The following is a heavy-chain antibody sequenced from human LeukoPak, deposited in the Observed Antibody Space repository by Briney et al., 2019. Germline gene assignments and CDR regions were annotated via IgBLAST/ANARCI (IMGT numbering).Heavy chain of an antibody. CDR3: ARTGYYDSSGYSYYYGMDV. CDR1: GGSISSYY. Sequence: SQTLSLTCTVSGGSISSYYWSWIRQPPGKGLEWIGYIYYSGSTNYNPSLKSRVTISVDTSKNQISLKLSSVTAADTAVYYCARTGYYDSSGYSYYYGMDVWGQGTTVTVSS. J-gene: IGHJ6*02. CDR2: IYYSGST. D-gene: IGHD3-22*01. V-gene: IGHV4-59*01.